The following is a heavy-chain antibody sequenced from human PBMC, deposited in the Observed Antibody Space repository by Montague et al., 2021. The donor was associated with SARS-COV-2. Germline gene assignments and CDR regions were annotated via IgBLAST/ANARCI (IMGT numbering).Heavy chain of an antibody. J-gene: IGHJ6*02. Sequence: TLSLTCTVSGGSISSGGYYWSWIRQHPGKGLEWIGYIYYSGXTXYXXXXKXRVTMSVDTSKNQFSLKLSSVTAADTAVYYCARGGSYSSGWYGVDYYYGMDVWGQGTTVTVSS. CDR3: ARGGSYSSGWYGVDYYYGMDV. CDR2: IYYSGXT. D-gene: IGHD6-19*01. CDR1: GGSISSGGYY. V-gene: IGHV4-31*03.